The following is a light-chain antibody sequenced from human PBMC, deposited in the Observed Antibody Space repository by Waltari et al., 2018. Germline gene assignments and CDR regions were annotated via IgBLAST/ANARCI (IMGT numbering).Light chain of an antibody. CDR3: QQYNSYPWT. V-gene: IGKV1-5*03. J-gene: IGKJ1*01. CDR2: KGS. Sequence: DTQMTQFSSTLSAPVTYRVTLPCRASQSINNWLAWYQQKAGNAPKPLIYKGSYLASGVPSRFSGSGSGTEFTLTINSLQPGDIATYYCQQYNSYPWTFGQGTKVEIE. CDR1: QSINNW.